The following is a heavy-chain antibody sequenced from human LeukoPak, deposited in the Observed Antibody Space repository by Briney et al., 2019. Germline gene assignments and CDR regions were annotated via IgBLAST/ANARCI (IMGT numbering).Heavy chain of an antibody. CDR3: ARDRVGSGWPRPYYFEV. V-gene: IGHV1-2*02. CDR2: INPNTGAT. J-gene: IGHJ4*02. CDR1: GYTLTGYY. D-gene: IGHD6-19*01. Sequence: GASVKVSCKASGYTLTGYYLHWVRQAPGQGLEWMGWINPNTGATHSAQKFQGRITMTRYTSISTAYMDLSRLRSDDTAVYYCARDRVGSGWPRPYYFEVWGQGTLVTVSS.